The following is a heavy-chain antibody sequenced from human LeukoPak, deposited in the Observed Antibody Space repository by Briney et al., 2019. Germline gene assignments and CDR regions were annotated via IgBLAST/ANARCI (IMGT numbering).Heavy chain of an antibody. V-gene: IGHV3-9*01. CDR3: AKGKNYYDSSGYSSYYYGMDV. CDR2: ISWNSGSI. D-gene: IGHD3-22*01. Sequence: GRSLRLSCAASGFTFDDYAMHWVRQAPGKGLEWVSGISWNSGSIGYADSVKGRFTISRDNAKNSLYLQMNSLRAEDTALYYCAKGKNYYDSSGYSSYYYGMDVWGQETTVTVSS. CDR1: GFTFDDYA. J-gene: IGHJ6*02.